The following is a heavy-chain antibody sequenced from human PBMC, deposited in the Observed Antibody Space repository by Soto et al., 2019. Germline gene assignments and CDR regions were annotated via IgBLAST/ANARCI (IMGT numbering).Heavy chain of an antibody. D-gene: IGHD3-10*01. J-gene: IGHJ6*02. CDR3: AVNMVRGWSYYGLDV. V-gene: IGHV3-49*03. CDR2: SRSKAYGGTI. Sequence: PGGSLRLSCTVSGFTFGDYAMNWFRQAPGKGLEWVGFSRSKAYGGTIEYAASVKDRFSILRDDSRSIAYLQMNSLKTEDTAVYYCAVNMVRGWSYYGLDVWGQGTTVTVSS. CDR1: GFTFGDYA.